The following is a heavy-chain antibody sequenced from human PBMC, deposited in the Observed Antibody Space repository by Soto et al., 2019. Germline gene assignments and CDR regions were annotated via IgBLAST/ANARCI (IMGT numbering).Heavy chain of an antibody. V-gene: IGHV2-70*01. Sequence: SGPTLVNPTQTLTLTCTFSGFSLSTGGMSVSWIRQPPGKALEWLALIDWDDDKYYSSSLETRLTISRDSSRNQVALTMTDMDPLDTATYYCARTPRAHTASHHPGTFDVWGQGTMVTVS. CDR1: GFSLSTGGMS. J-gene: IGHJ3*01. CDR3: ARTPRAHTASHHPGTFDV. CDR2: IDWDDDK. D-gene: IGHD2-2*02.